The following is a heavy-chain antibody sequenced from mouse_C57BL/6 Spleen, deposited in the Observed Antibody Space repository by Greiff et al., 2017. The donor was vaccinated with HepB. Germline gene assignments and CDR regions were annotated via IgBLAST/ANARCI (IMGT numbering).Heavy chain of an antibody. V-gene: IGHV7-3*01. CDR1: GFTFTDYY. CDR2: IRNKANGYTT. Sequence: EVMLVESGGGLVQPGGSLSLSCAASGFTFTDYYMSWVRQPPGKALEWLGFIRNKANGYTTEYSASVKGRFTISRDNSQIILYLQMNALRAEDSATYYCASYNPIPYYAMDYWGQGTSVTVSS. J-gene: IGHJ4*01. D-gene: IGHD6-5*01. CDR3: ASYNPIPYYAMDY.